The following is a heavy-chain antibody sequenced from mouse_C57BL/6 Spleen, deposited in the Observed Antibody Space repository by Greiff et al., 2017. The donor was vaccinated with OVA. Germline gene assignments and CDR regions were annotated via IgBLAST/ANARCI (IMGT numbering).Heavy chain of an antibody. Sequence: EVQLQQSGPELVKPGASVKISCKASGYTFTDYYMNWVKQSHGKSLEWIGDINPNNGGTSYNQKFKGKATLTVDKSSSTAYMELRSLTSEDSAVYYCARSPTYYYGSSYWYFDVWGTGTTVTVSS. D-gene: IGHD1-1*01. CDR1: GYTFTDYY. CDR2: INPNNGGT. V-gene: IGHV1-26*01. J-gene: IGHJ1*03. CDR3: ARSPTYYYGSSYWYFDV.